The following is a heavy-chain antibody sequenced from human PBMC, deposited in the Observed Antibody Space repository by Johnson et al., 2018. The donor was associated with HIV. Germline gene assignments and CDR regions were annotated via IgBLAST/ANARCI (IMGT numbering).Heavy chain of an antibody. V-gene: IGHV3-66*01. Sequence: VQLVESGGGLVQPGGSLRLSCVASRFTVSTNYMSWVRQAPGKGLEWVSVIYSGGNTYYSDSVKGRFTISRDNSKNTLYLQMNSLRAEDTAVYYCARDSPFDAFDIWGQGTMVTVSS. CDR3: ARDSPFDAFDI. J-gene: IGHJ3*02. CDR2: IYSGGNT. CDR1: RFTVSTNY.